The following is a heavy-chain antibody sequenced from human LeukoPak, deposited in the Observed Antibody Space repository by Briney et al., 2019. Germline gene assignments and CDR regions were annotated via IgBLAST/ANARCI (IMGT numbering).Heavy chain of an antibody. V-gene: IGHV1-2*02. CDR1: GYTFTGYY. CDR3: ARGEGPDIVLMVYAFENWFDP. CDR2: IHPNSGGT. D-gene: IGHD2-8*01. Sequence: ASVKVSCKASGYTFTGYYMHWVRQAPGQGLEWMGWIHPNSGGTNYAQKFQGRVTMTRDTSISTAYMELSRLRSDDTAVYYCARGEGPDIVLMVYAFENWFDPWGQGTLVTVSS. J-gene: IGHJ5*02.